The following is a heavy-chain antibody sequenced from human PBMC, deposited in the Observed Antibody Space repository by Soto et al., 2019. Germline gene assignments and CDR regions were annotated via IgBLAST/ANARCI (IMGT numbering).Heavy chain of an antibody. CDR3: ARRRAGNSYYYYYYMDV. D-gene: IGHD4-4*01. V-gene: IGHV4-39*01. CDR2: IYYSGST. J-gene: IGHJ6*03. CDR1: GGSISSSSYY. Sequence: SETLSLTCTVSGGSISSSSYYWGWIRQPPGKGLEWIGSIYYSGSTYYNPSLKSRVTISVDTSKNQFSLKLSSVTAADTAVYYCARRRAGNSYYYYYYMDVWGKGTTVTVSS.